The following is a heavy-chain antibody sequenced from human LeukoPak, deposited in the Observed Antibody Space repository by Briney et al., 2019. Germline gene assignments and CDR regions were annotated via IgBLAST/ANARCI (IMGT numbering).Heavy chain of an antibody. V-gene: IGHV3-23*01. Sequence: GGSLRLSCAASGFTFSSYAMSWVRQAPGKGLDWVSSINGGGGSTYYADSVKGRFTISRDNSKNTLYLQMNSLRAEDTAVYYCARRAGAYSHPYDYWGQGTLVTVSS. CDR3: ARRAGAYSHPYDY. CDR1: GFTFSSYA. J-gene: IGHJ4*02. D-gene: IGHD4/OR15-4a*01. CDR2: INGGGGST.